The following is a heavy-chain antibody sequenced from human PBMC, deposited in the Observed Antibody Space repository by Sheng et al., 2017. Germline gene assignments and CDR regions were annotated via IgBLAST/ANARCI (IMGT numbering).Heavy chain of an antibody. CDR2: LYHTGGT. D-gene: IGHD2-2*01. V-gene: IGHV4-38-2*02. CDR3: ASEGRTHSSDAFDI. J-gene: IGHJ3*02. CDR1: VLHQQWLL. Sequence: QVHLVESGPGLVRPSETPVPHVQCLWVLHQQWLLLGWIRQPPGKGLEWIGSLYHTGGTYYNPSLKSRVSFSVXTSKNQFSLDLTSVTAADTAVYYCASEGRTHSSDAFDIWGQGTMVTVSS.